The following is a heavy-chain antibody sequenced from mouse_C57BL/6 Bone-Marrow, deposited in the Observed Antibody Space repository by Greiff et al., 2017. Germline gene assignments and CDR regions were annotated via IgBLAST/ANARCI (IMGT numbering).Heavy chain of an antibody. V-gene: IGHV1-54*01. CDR2: INPGSGGT. D-gene: IGHD2-4*01. J-gene: IGHJ4*01. CDR1: GYAFTNYL. CDR3: AREDYDDYYAMDY. Sequence: QVQLQQSGAELVRPGTSVKVSCKASGYAFTNYLIEWVKQRPGQGLGWIGGINPGSGGTNYNEKLKGKATLTEDKSSSTAYMQLSSLTSEDSAVYFCAREDYDDYYAMDYWGQGTSVTVSS.